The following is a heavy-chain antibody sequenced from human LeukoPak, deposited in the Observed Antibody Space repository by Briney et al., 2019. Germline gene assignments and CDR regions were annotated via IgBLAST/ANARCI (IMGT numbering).Heavy chain of an antibody. CDR1: GFTFSSYA. D-gene: IGHD7-27*01. V-gene: IGHV3-30*04. Sequence: PGGSLRLSCAASGFTFSSYAMHWVRQAPGKGLEWVAVISYDGSNKYYADSVKGRFTISRDNSKNTLYLQMNSLRAEDTAVYFCAKSIRQLGNYYYYMDVWGNGTTVTVSS. J-gene: IGHJ6*03. CDR2: ISYDGSNK. CDR3: AKSIRQLGNYYYYMDV.